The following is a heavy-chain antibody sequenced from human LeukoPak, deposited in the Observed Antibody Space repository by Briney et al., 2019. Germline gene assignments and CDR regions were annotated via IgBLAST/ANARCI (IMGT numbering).Heavy chain of an antibody. CDR1: GFTFNRYT. Sequence: GGSLRLSCAASGFTFNRYTMNWVRQAPGKGLEWVSSITLSSSYKYYADSVKGRFTISRDNAKNSLYLEMNSLRAEGTAVYYCARAPIGRAYAFDIWGQGTMVTVSS. V-gene: IGHV3-21*01. CDR3: ARAPIGRAYAFDI. J-gene: IGHJ3*02. CDR2: ITLSSSYK. D-gene: IGHD1-26*01.